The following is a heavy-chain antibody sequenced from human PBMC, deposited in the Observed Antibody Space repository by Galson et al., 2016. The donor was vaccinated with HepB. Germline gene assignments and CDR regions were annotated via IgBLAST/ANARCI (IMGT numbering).Heavy chain of an antibody. CDR3: ARDKIAVSGGFYYYYGMDV. CDR2: ICPGDFT. J-gene: IGHJ6*02. D-gene: IGHD6-19*01. V-gene: IGHV4-4*02. CDR1: GDSISSDKC. Sequence: SETLSLTCAVSGDSISSDKCWSWVRQSPGKGLEWIGEICPGDFTNYNPSLKSRVTISVDTSKNQFSLKLTSVTATDTAVYYCARDKIAVSGGFYYYYGMDVWGQGTTVTVSS.